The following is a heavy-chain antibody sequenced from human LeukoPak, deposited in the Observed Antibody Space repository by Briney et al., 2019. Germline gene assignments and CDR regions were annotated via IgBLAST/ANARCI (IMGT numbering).Heavy chain of an antibody. CDR1: GFTFSHFW. D-gene: IGHD2-15*01. Sequence: GSLRLSXAASGFTFSHFWMSWVRQAPGKGLEWVAYIKKTGSETYYVDSVKGRFTITRDNTRSSLFLQMYSLRAEDTAVYFCAREDGYCSGGNCYSYFDSWGQGTLVTVSS. J-gene: IGHJ4*02. CDR3: AREDGYCSGGNCYSYFDS. CDR2: IKKTGSET. V-gene: IGHV3-7*01.